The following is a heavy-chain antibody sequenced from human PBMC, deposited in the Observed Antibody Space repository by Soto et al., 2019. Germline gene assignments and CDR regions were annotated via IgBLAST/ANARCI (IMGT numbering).Heavy chain of an antibody. J-gene: IGHJ6*02. V-gene: IGHV4-31*03. Sequence: QVQLEESGPGLVKPSQTLSLTCSVSGGSINTGMYYWSWIRQPPGKGLEWIGYIYFNGNTYYHPSLRSRVIMSLDMSKNQFSLNMSSVTAADAAVYYCAQVTTAKRYYVSGMDVWGQGATVAVSS. CDR1: GGSINTGMYY. CDR2: IYFNGNT. CDR3: AQVTTAKRYYVSGMDV. D-gene: IGHD4-4*01.